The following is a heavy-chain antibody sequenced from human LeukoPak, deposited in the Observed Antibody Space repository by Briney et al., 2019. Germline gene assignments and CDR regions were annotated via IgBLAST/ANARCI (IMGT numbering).Heavy chain of an antibody. Sequence: ASVKVSCKVSGYTLTELSMHWVRQAPGKGLEWMGGFYPEDGETIYAQKFQGRVTMTEDTSTDTAYMELSSLRSEDTAVYYCATGGYYDSSVMGFDYWGQGTLVTVSS. J-gene: IGHJ4*02. CDR2: FYPEDGET. CDR3: ATGGYYDSSVMGFDY. D-gene: IGHD3-22*01. V-gene: IGHV1-24*01. CDR1: GYTLTELS.